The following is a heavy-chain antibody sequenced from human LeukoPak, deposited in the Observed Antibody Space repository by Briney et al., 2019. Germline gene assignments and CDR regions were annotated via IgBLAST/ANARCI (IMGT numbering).Heavy chain of an antibody. D-gene: IGHD1-1*01. CDR3: ARANWNYVDY. CDR1: GGSISSYY. V-gene: IGHV4-59*01. CDR2: IYYSGST. Sequence: SETLSLTCTVSGGSISSYYWSWIRQPPGEGLEWIGYIYYSGSTNYNPSLKSRVTISVDTSKNQFSLKLSSVTAADTAVYYCARANWNYVDYWGQGTLLTVSS. J-gene: IGHJ4*02.